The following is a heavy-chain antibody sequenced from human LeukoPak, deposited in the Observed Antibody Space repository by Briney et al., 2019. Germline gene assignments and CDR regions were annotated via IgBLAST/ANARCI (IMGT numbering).Heavy chain of an antibody. CDR2: INHSGST. CDR1: GGPFSGYY. Sequence: PSETLSLTCAVYGGPFSGYYWSWIRQPPGKGLEWIGEINHSGSTNYNPSLKSRVTISVDTSKNQFSLKLSSVTAADTAVYYCAGIKEDTAMVVTSDYWGQGTLVTVSS. D-gene: IGHD5-18*01. CDR3: AGIKEDTAMVVTSDY. V-gene: IGHV4-34*01. J-gene: IGHJ4*02.